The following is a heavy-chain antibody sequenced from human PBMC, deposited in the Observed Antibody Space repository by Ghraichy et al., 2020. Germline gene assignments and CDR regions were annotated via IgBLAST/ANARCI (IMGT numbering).Heavy chain of an antibody. J-gene: IGHJ4*02. CDR2: IRSKAYGGTT. CDR1: GFTFGDYA. D-gene: IGHD2-21*02. Sequence: GGSLRLSCTASGFTFGDYAMSWFRQAPGKGLEWVGFIRSKAYGGTTEYAASVKSRFTISRDDSKSIAYLQMNSLKTKDTAVYYCTRDLDNISVCGGDCYSGYWGQGTLVTVSS. V-gene: IGHV3-49*03. CDR3: TRDLDNISVCGGDCYSGY.